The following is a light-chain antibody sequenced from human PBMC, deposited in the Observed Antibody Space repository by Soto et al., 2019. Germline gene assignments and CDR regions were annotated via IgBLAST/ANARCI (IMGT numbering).Light chain of an antibody. Sequence: QSALTQPASVSGSPGQSITISCTGTSSDVGDYNYVSWYQQHPGKAPKLMIYDDSNRPSGVSNRFSGSKSGNTASLTISGLQAEDEADYYCSSYTSSSVYVFGTGTKLTVL. V-gene: IGLV2-14*01. J-gene: IGLJ1*01. CDR2: DDS. CDR1: SSDVGDYNY. CDR3: SSYTSSSVYV.